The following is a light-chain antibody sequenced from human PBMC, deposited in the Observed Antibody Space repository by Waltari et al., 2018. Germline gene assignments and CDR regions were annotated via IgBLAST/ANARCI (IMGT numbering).Light chain of an antibody. V-gene: IGLV2-11*01. CDR3: YSYAATYSI. CDR2: EVS. J-gene: IGLJ2*01. CDR1: SSDVGRYDY. Sequence: QSALTQPRPVSGSPGQSVTTSCTGSSSDVGRYDYFSWYQQRPGKPPKLIISEVSQRPSGVPDRFSGSKSGNTASLTISGLQADDEADYYCYSYAATYSIFGGGTKLTVL.